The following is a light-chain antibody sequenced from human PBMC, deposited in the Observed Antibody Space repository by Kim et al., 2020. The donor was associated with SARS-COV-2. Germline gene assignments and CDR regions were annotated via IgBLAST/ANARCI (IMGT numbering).Light chain of an antibody. CDR2: QDS. V-gene: IGLV3-1*01. Sequence: ELTQPPSVSVSPGQTASITCSGDKLGDKYACWYQQKPGQSPVLVIYQDSKRPSGIPERFSGSNSGNTTTLTISGTQAMDEADYYCQAWDSSTAVFGGG. CDR1: KLGDKY. CDR3: QAWDSSTAV. J-gene: IGLJ3*02.